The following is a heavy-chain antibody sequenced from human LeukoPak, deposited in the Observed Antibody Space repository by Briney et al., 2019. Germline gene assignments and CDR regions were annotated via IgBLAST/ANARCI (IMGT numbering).Heavy chain of an antibody. D-gene: IGHD3-22*01. Sequence: SETLSLTCAVYGGSFSGYYWSWIRQPPGKGLEWIGEINHSGSTNYNPSLKSRVTISVDTSKNQSSLKLSSVTAADTAVYYCATYDSSGYYRYFDYWGQGTLVTVSS. CDR2: INHSGST. J-gene: IGHJ4*02. V-gene: IGHV4-34*01. CDR3: ATYDSSGYYRYFDY. CDR1: GGSFSGYY.